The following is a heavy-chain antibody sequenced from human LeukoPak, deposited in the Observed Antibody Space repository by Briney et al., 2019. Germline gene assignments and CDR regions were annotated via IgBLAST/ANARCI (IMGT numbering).Heavy chain of an antibody. CDR3: AAELGGAFDI. CDR1: GFTFSSYA. Sequence: PGRSLRLSCAASGFTFSSYAMHWVRQAPGKGLEWVAVISYDGSNKYYADSVKGRFTISRDNSKNSLYLQMNSLRAEDTAVYYCAAELGGAFDIWGQGTMVTVSS. D-gene: IGHD7-27*01. CDR2: ISYDGSNK. V-gene: IGHV3-30-3*01. J-gene: IGHJ3*02.